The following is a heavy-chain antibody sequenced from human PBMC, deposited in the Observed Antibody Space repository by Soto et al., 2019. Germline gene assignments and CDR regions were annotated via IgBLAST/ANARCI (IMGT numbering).Heavy chain of an antibody. CDR2: ISSSGSTI. J-gene: IGHJ4*01. D-gene: IGHD5-18*01. Sequence: GGSLRLSCAASGFTFSDYYMSWIRQAPGKGLEWVSYISSSGSTIYYADSVKGRFTISRDNAKNSLYQQMNSLRAEDTAVYYCAREETWIQLWDYWGQGTLVTVSS. V-gene: IGHV3-11*01. CDR1: GFTFSDYY. CDR3: AREETWIQLWDY.